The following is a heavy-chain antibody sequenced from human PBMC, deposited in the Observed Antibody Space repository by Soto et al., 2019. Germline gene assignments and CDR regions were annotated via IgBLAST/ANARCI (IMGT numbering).Heavy chain of an antibody. Sequence: ASVKVSCKASGYTFSNYGRSWVRQAPGQGLEWMGWISAYNGNTKYAQKLQGRVTMTTDTSTSTAYMELRSLRSDDTAVYYFARGVGSGSYYNQYNWFDPWGQGTLLTVSS. CDR3: ARGVGSGSYYNQYNWFDP. CDR2: ISAYNGNT. V-gene: IGHV1-18*01. J-gene: IGHJ5*02. D-gene: IGHD3-10*01. CDR1: GYTFSNYG.